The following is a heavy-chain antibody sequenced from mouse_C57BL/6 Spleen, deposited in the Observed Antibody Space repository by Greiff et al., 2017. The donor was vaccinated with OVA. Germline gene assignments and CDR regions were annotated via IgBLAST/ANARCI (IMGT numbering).Heavy chain of an antibody. CDR3: ASNYGNYVDY. V-gene: IGHV5-17*01. Sequence: EVQLVESGGGLVKPGGSLKLSCAASGFTFSDYGMHWVRQAPEKGLEWVAYISSGSSTIYYADTVKGRFTISRDNAKNTLFLQMTSLRSEDTAMYYCASNYGNYVDYWGQGTTLTVSS. D-gene: IGHD2-1*01. CDR1: GFTFSDYG. J-gene: IGHJ2*01. CDR2: ISSGSSTI.